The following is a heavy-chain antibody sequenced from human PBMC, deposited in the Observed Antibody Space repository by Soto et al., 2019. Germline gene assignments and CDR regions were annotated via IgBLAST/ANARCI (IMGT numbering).Heavy chain of an antibody. CDR3: ASPPTTGNSYYYGMDV. J-gene: IGHJ6*02. CDR2: IIPIFGTA. Sequence: QVQLVQSGAEVKKPGSSVKVSCKASGGTFSSYAISWVRQAPGQGLEWMGGIIPIFGTANYAQKFQGRVTITADESTGTAYMDLSSLRSEDTAVYYCASPPTTGNSYYYGMDVWGQGTTVTVSS. CDR1: GGTFSSYA. D-gene: IGHD4-17*01. V-gene: IGHV1-69*12.